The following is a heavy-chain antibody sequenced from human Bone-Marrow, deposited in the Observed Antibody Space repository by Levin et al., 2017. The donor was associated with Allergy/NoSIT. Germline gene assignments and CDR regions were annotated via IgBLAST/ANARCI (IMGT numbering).Heavy chain of an antibody. D-gene: IGHD3-9*01. CDR3: ARQSNFDWLLWGY. CDR2: IYYSGST. J-gene: IGHJ4*02. V-gene: IGHV4-39*01. Sequence: SQTLSLTCTVSGGSISSSSYYWGWIRQPPGKGLEWIGSIYYSGSTYYNPSLKSRVTISVDTSKNQFSLKLSSVTAADTAVYYCARQSNFDWLLWGYWGQGTLVTVSS. CDR1: GGSISSSSYY.